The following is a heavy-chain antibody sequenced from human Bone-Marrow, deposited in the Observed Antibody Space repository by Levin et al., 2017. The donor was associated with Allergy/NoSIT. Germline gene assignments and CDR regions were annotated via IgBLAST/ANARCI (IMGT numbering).Heavy chain of an antibody. J-gene: IGHJ4*02. D-gene: IGHD2-15*01. CDR1: GFIFSSYW. V-gene: IGHV3-7*03. Sequence: GGSLRLSCAASGFIFSSYWMSWVRQAPGKGLEWVANINQDGSEKYYAGSVKGRFTIARDNAKDSLYLQMNNLRAEDTALYDCARDYPIDCSVNSCYSEYWGQGTLVTASS. CDR3: ARDYPIDCSVNSCYSEY. CDR2: INQDGSEK.